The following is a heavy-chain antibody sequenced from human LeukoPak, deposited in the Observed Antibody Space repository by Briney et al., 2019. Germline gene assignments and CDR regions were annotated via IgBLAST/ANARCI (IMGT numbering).Heavy chain of an antibody. V-gene: IGHV3-21*01. CDR1: GFTLSSYS. Sequence: GGSLRLSCAASGFTLSSYSMNWVRQAPGKGLEWVSSISSSSSYIYYADSVKGRFTISRDNAKNSLYLQMNSLRAEDTAVYYCARDFLPWYYDYVWGSSYPLYYYYYYMDVWGKGTTVTVSS. CDR3: ARDFLPWYYDYVWGSSYPLYYYYYYMDV. J-gene: IGHJ6*03. CDR2: ISSSSSYI. D-gene: IGHD3-16*01.